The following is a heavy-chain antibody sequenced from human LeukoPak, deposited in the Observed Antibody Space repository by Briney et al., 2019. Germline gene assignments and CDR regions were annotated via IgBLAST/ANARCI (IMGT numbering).Heavy chain of an antibody. V-gene: IGHV1-2*02. J-gene: IGHJ4*02. CDR1: GYTFTSYG. D-gene: IGHD6-19*01. CDR3: ATDGAVAGTAYPEY. Sequence: ASVKVSCKASGYTFTSYGISWVRQAPGEGLEWMGWINPNSGGTKYAQKFQGRVTMTRDTSISTAYMELSSLTSDDTALYYCATDGAVAGTAYPEYWGQGTLVTVSS. CDR2: INPNSGGT.